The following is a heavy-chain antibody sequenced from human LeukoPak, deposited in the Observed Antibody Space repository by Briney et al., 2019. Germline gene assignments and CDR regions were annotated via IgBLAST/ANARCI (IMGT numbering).Heavy chain of an antibody. V-gene: IGHV3-48*03. CDR3: ARRFDL. CDR1: GFTLSSYE. CDR2: ISSSGTTI. J-gene: IGHJ3*01. Sequence: GGSLRLSCAVSGFTLSSYEMNWVRQAPGKGPEWVSYISSSGTTIHYADSVKGRFTISRDNAKNSLILQMNSLRGEDTAVYFCARRFDLGGQGTVVTVSS.